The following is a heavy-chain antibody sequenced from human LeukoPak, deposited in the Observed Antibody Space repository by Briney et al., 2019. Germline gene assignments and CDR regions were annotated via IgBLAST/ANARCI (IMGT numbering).Heavy chain of an antibody. Sequence: PGGSLRLSCAASGFTFSNYWMHWVRQAPGKGLVWVSRINSDGINTSYADSVKGRFTISRDNAKNTLNLQMNSLRAEDTAVYYCANPPTVTKIRFDSWGQGTLVTVSS. CDR2: INSDGINT. D-gene: IGHD4-17*01. CDR3: ANPPTVTKIRFDS. J-gene: IGHJ5*01. V-gene: IGHV3-74*01. CDR1: GFTFSNYW.